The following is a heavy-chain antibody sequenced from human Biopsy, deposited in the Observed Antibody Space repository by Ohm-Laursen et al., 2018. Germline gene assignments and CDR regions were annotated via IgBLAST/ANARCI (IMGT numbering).Heavy chain of an antibody. D-gene: IGHD2-15*01. Sequence: TLTLTCAVFGKTFSDYQWSWIRQPPGKGLEWIGQINQAGTTNYNPSLKSRVSISADASKYEFSLRLTSVAAADTAVYLCGNEVHGRDYWGLGAQVTVSS. V-gene: IGHV4-34*08. J-gene: IGHJ4*02. CDR3: GNEVHGRDY. CDR1: GKTFSDYQ. CDR2: INQAGTT.